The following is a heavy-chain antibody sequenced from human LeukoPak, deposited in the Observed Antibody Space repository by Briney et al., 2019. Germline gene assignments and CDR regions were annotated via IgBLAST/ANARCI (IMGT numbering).Heavy chain of an antibody. J-gene: IGHJ4*02. CDR3: ARRGYYYDSSGHSYYFDY. CDR1: GGSISSRSYY. Sequence: SETLSLTCTVFGGSISSRSYYWGWIRQPPGKGLEYIGNIYYSGSTYQNPSLKSRVTISVDTSKHQLSLKLSSVTAADTAVYYCARRGYYYDSSGHSYYFDYWGQGTLVTVSS. CDR2: IYYSGST. V-gene: IGHV4-39*01. D-gene: IGHD3-22*01.